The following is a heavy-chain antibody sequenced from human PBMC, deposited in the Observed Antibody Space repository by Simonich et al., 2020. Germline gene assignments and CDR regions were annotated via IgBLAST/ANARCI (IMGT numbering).Heavy chain of an antibody. CDR1: GFTFDDYA. CDR2: ISWNSGSK. V-gene: IGHV3-9*01. Sequence: EVQLVESGGGLVQPGRSLRLSCAASGFTFDDYAMHWVRQAPGKGREWVSGISWNSGSKGYADSVKRRFTISRDNAKNSLYLQMNSLRAEDTALYYCAKDGGYCTNGVCYYFDYWGQGTLVTVSS. D-gene: IGHD2-8*01. CDR3: AKDGGYCTNGVCYYFDY. J-gene: IGHJ4*02.